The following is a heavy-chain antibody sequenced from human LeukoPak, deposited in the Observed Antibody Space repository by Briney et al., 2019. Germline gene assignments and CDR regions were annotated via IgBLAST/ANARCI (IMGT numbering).Heavy chain of an antibody. CDR3: ERDLRSLSYPLRVNAFDI. CDR2: INSQSGGR. V-gene: IGHV1-2*02. D-gene: IGHD1-26*01. CDR1: GYTFKGYY. Sequence: ASVKVSCKASGYTFKGYYNHWVRQASGQGLEWMRWINSQSGGRNYAQKVEGRVSRTSDKSISTAYMELSRLRSDDTDVYYCERDLRSLSYPLRVNAFDIWGQGTMVTVSS. J-gene: IGHJ3*02.